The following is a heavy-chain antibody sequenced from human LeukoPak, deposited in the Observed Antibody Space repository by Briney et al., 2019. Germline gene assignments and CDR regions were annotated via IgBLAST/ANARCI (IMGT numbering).Heavy chain of an antibody. CDR1: GGTFSSYA. V-gene: IGHV1-69*01. CDR2: IIPIFGTA. D-gene: IGHD3-10*01. J-gene: IGHJ4*02. Sequence: SVKVSCKASGGTFSSYAISWVRHPPGPGLEWMGGIIPIFGTANYAQKFQGRVTITADESTSTAYMELSSLRSEDTAVYYCARDYYGSGSYMGFDYWGQGTLVTVSS. CDR3: ARDYYGSGSYMGFDY.